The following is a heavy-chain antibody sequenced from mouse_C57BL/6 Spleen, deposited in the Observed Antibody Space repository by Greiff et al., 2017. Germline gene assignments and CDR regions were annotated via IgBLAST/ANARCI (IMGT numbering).Heavy chain of an antibody. CDR2: IDPSDSYT. J-gene: IGHJ2*01. V-gene: IGHV1-50*01. CDR3: ARSGTGKGDYFDY. Sequence: QVQLQQPGAELVKPGASVKLSCKASGYTFTSYWMQWVKQRPGQGLEWIGEIDPSDSYTNYNQKFKGKATLTVDTSSSTAYMQLSSLTSEDSAVYYCARSGTGKGDYFDYWGQGTTLTVSS. D-gene: IGHD4-1*01. CDR1: GYTFTSYW.